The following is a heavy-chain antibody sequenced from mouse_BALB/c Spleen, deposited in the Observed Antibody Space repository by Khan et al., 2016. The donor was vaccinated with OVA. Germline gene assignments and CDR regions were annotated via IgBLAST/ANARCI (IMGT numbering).Heavy chain of an antibody. V-gene: IGHV5-6*01. D-gene: IGHD1-1*01. CDR2: VSTGGSYT. J-gene: IGHJ3*01. CDR1: GFTFSTYG. Sequence: EVQLVESGGDLVKPGGSLKLSCAASGFTFSTYGMSWVRQTPDKRLEWVATVSTGGSYTYSPDSVKGRFTISRDNAKNTLYLQMSGLKSEDTAMFYCTRLAYYYESEGFAYWGQGTLVTVSA. CDR3: TRLAYYYESEGFAY.